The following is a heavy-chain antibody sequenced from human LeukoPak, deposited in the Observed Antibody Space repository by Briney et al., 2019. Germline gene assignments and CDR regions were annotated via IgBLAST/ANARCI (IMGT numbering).Heavy chain of an antibody. CDR1: GGSISSSSYY. CDR2: IYYSGST. V-gene: IGHV4-39*01. J-gene: IGHJ4*02. D-gene: IGHD3-10*01. Sequence: PSETLSLTCTVSGGSISSSSYYWGWIRQPPGKGLEWIGSIYYSGSTYYNPSLKSRVTISVDTSKNQFSLKLSSVTAADTAVYYCARGRGRTVIRGVNDYWGQGTLVTVSS. CDR3: ARGRGRTVIRGVNDY.